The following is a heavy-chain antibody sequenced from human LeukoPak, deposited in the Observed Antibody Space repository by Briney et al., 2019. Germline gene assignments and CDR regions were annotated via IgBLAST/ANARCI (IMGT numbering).Heavy chain of an antibody. Sequence: ASVKVSCKASGYTFTNYGIIWVRQAPGQGLEWMGRVSAYNGNTNYAQKVQGRVTVTTDTSTSTAYMELRSLRADDTAVYFCARDLGVTMVRGVANWFDPWGQGTLVTVSS. D-gene: IGHD3-10*01. V-gene: IGHV1-18*01. CDR3: ARDLGVTMVRGVANWFDP. CDR1: GYTFTNYG. CDR2: VSAYNGNT. J-gene: IGHJ5*02.